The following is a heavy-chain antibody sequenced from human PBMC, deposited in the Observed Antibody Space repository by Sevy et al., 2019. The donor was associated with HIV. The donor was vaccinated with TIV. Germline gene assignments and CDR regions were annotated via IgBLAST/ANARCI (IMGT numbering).Heavy chain of an antibody. D-gene: IGHD6-13*01. Sequence: GGSLRLSCSVSGFTFSNNNMNWVRQAPGKGLEWVSFISTTSAYIYYADSVKGRFTVSRDNAKNFLYLQMNSLRAEDTAVYYCARVEGYSSTWDYYYMDVWGIGTTVTVSS. J-gene: IGHJ6*03. CDR1: GFTFSNNN. CDR2: ISTTSAYI. V-gene: IGHV3-21*01. CDR3: ARVEGYSSTWDYYYMDV.